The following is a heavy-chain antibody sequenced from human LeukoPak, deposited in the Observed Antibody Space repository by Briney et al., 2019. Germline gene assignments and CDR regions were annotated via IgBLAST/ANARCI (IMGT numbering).Heavy chain of an antibody. CDR3: ARDLSGIGGYFDY. J-gene: IGHJ4*02. Sequence: ASVKVSCKASGYTFTSYAMHWVRQAPGQRLEWMGWINAGNGNTKYSQKFQGRVTITRDTSASTAYMELNSLRSEDTAVYYCARDLSGIGGYFDYWGQGTLVTVSS. CDR1: GYTFTSYA. D-gene: IGHD3-10*01. V-gene: IGHV1-3*01. CDR2: INAGNGNT.